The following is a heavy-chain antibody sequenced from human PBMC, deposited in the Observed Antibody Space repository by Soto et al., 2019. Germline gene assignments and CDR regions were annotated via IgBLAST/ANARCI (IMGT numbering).Heavy chain of an antibody. V-gene: IGHV3-15*07. D-gene: IGHD7-27*01. Sequence: EEQLVESGGGLVEPGGSLSLSCAASGFGFIDAWLNWVRQAPGKGLEWVGRIKGKKDGGTTDHAAPVKGRFTISRDDSKSMLYLQMDSLRTEDTAVYYCATDFWGSPDAFHIWGQGTMVTVSS. J-gene: IGHJ3*02. CDR1: GFGFIDAW. CDR2: IKGKKDGGTT. CDR3: ATDFWGSPDAFHI.